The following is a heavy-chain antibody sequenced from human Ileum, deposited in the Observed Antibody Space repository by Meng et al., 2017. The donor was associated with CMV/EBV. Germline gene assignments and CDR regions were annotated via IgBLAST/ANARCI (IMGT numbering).Heavy chain of an antibody. Sequence: QVQPQQWVDGLLNSSEILSLTCAVYGGSLSLYYWTWIRQIPGKGLEWIGEISHGGITNYNPSLKSRVSLSIDTSKNQFSLKLSSVTAADTAVYYCGMERVNWGQGMLVTVSS. V-gene: IGHV4-34*01. CDR1: GGSLSLYY. J-gene: IGHJ4*02. CDR2: ISHGGIT. CDR3: GMERVN. D-gene: IGHD1-1*01.